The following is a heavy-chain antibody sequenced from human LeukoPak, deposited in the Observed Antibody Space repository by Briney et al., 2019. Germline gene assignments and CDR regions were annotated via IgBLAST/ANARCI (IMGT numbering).Heavy chain of an antibody. D-gene: IGHD3-10*01. J-gene: IGHJ6*02. CDR2: IYYSGST. Sequence: PSETLSLTCSVSGASISRYYWSWIRQPPGKGLEWIGYIYYSGSTNYNPSLKNRVTISVDTSKNQFSLKLSSVTAADTAVYYCARAVVRGIYGMDVWGQGTTVTVSS. CDR3: ARAVVRGIYGMDV. CDR1: GASISRYY. V-gene: IGHV4-59*01.